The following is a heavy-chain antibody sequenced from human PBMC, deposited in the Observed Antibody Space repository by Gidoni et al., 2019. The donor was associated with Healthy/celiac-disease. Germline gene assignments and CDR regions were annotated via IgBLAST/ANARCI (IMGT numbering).Heavy chain of an antibody. D-gene: IGHD3-22*01. CDR2: IYHSGST. CDR3: ARVSGYYSDFDY. J-gene: IGHJ4*02. CDR1: GYSISSGYY. Sequence: QVQLQESGPGLVKPSETLSLTCAVSGYSISSGYYWGWIRQPPGKGLEWIGSIYHSGSTYYNPSLKSRVTISVDTSKNQFSLKLSSVTAADTAVYYCARVSGYYSDFDYWGQGTLVTVSS. V-gene: IGHV4-38-2*01.